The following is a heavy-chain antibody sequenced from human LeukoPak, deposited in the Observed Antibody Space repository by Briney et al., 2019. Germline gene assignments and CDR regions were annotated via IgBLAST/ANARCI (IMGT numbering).Heavy chain of an antibody. J-gene: IGHJ4*02. D-gene: IGHD3-3*01. CDR2: IYYSGTT. V-gene: IGHV4-39*01. Sequence: KTSETLSLTCTVSGGSISSDNYFWDWIRQPPGKGLEWIGSIYYSGTTYYSPSLKSRVTISVDTSKNQFSLKLSSVTAADTAVYYCARLNAGRFLEWSQGGYFDYWGQGTLVTVSS. CDR1: GGSISSDNYF. CDR3: ARLNAGRFLEWSQGGYFDY.